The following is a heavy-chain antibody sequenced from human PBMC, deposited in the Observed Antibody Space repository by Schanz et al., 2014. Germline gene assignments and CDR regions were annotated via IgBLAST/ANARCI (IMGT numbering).Heavy chain of an antibody. CDR1: GFTVSINY. CDR3: VKDIYDFWSGNFDY. CDR2: IKQDGSEK. D-gene: IGHD3-3*01. J-gene: IGHJ4*02. V-gene: IGHV3-7*03. Sequence: EVQLVESGGGLVQPGGSLRLSCAASGFTVSINYMSWVRQAPGKGPEWVANIKQDGSEKYYVDSVKGRFTISRDNAKNSLYLQMNSLRAEDTALYFCVKDIYDFWSGNFDYWGQGTLVTVSS.